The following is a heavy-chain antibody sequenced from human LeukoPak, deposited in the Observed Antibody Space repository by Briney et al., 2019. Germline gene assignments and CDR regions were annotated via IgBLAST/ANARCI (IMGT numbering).Heavy chain of an antibody. CDR3: ARGSNYYGSGPFDP. J-gene: IGHJ5*02. Sequence: GGSLRLSCAASGFKFSSYSMKWVRQAPGKGLEWVSFISSSSSYIYYADSLKGRFTISRDNSKNTLYLQMNSLRAEDTAVYYCARGSNYYGSGPFDPWGQGTLVTVSS. D-gene: IGHD3-10*01. V-gene: IGHV3-21*04. CDR2: ISSSSSYI. CDR1: GFKFSSYS.